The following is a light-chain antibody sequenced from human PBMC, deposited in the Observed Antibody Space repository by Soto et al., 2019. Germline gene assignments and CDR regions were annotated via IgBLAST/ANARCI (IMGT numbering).Light chain of an antibody. CDR1: QSVGSN. Sequence: EIGLTQSPATLSVSPGERATLSCRASQSVGSNLAWFQQKPGQAPRLLIYGASTRPTGVPARFSGSGSGTDFTLTISSLQSEDFAVYYCQQYTNWPPITFGQGSRLEIK. CDR2: GAS. V-gene: IGKV3-15*01. CDR3: QQYTNWPPIT. J-gene: IGKJ5*01.